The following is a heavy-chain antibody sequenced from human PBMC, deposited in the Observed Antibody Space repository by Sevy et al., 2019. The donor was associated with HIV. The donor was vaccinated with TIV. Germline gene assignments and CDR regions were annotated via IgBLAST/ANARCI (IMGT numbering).Heavy chain of an antibody. J-gene: IGHJ4*02. D-gene: IGHD3-22*01. V-gene: IGHV3-21*01. CDR3: ARDRRTLNYYGSSGYNYYFDY. CDR1: GFTFSTYN. Sequence: GGSLRLSCAASGFTFSTYNMNWVRQAPGKGLEWVSSITDSRNYIYHEDKVKGGSTISRDNAKNSLYRQMNSLRAEDTAVYFCARDRRTLNYYGSSGYNYYFDYWGQGTLVTVSS. CDR2: ITDSRNYI.